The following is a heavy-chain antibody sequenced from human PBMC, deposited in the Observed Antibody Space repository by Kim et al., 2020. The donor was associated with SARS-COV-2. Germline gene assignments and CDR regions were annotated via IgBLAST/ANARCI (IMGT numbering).Heavy chain of an antibody. D-gene: IGHD1-26*01. CDR1: GGTFSSYA. CDR3: ARGPYSGSYSDY. Sequence: SVKVSCKASGGTFSSYAISWVRQAPGQGLEWMGGIIPIFGTANYAQKFQGRVTITADESTSTAYMELSSLRSEDTAVYYCARGPYSGSYSDYWGQGTLVTVSS. V-gene: IGHV1-69*13. J-gene: IGHJ4*02. CDR2: IIPIFGTA.